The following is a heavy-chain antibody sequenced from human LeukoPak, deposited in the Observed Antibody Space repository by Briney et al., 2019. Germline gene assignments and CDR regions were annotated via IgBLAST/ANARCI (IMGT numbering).Heavy chain of an antibody. J-gene: IGHJ4*02. CDR3: AKDYRGQDSLFDY. CDR2: ISETGGTT. V-gene: IGHV3-23*01. Sequence: GGSLRLSCAASGFTFSRYAIIWVRQAPGKGLEWVSGISETGGTTWHADSVKGRLTISRDNSKNTLYLQMNTLRAEDTAVYYCAKDYRGQDSLFDYWGQGTLVIVSS. CDR1: GFTFSRYA. D-gene: IGHD3-10*01.